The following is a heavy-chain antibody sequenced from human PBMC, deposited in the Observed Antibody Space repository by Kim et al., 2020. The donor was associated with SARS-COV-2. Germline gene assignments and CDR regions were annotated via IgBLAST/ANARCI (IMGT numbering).Heavy chain of an antibody. CDR1: GYTFTSYD. J-gene: IGHJ4*02. CDR2: MNPNSGNT. Sequence: ASVKVSCKASGYTFTSYDINWVRQATGQGLEWMGWMNPNSGNTGYAQKFQGRVTMTRNTSISTAYMELSSLRSEDTAVYYCARELGPYYDILTGLAYWGQGTLVTVSS. CDR3: ARELGPYYDILTGLAY. D-gene: IGHD3-9*01. V-gene: IGHV1-8*01.